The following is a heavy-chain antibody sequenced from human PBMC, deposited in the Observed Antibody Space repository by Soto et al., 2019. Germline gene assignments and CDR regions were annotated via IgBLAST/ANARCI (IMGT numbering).Heavy chain of an antibody. Sequence: GGSLRLSCAASGFTFSSYSMNWVRQAPGKGLEWVSSISSSSSYIYYADSVKGRFTISRDNAKNSLYLQMNSLRAEDTAVYYCARGSSSSSDLWYMDVWGKGTTVTVSS. V-gene: IGHV3-21*01. CDR3: ARGSSSSSDLWYMDV. CDR1: GFTFSSYS. CDR2: ISSSSSYI. D-gene: IGHD6-6*01. J-gene: IGHJ6*03.